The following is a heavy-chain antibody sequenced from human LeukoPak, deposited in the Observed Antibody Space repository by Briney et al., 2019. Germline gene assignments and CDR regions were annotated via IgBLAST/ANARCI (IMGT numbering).Heavy chain of an antibody. Sequence: GGSLRLSCAASGFTFSSYSMNWVRQAPGKGLEWVSSISSSSSYIYYADSVKGRFTISRDNSKNTLYLQMNSLRAEDTAVYYCAKDDIVLMVYGTRFDYWGQGTLVTVSS. V-gene: IGHV3-21*01. CDR1: GFTFSSYS. CDR2: ISSSSSYI. D-gene: IGHD2-8*01. CDR3: AKDDIVLMVYGTRFDY. J-gene: IGHJ4*02.